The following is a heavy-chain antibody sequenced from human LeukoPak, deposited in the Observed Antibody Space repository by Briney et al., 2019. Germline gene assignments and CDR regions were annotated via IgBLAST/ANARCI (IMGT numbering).Heavy chain of an antibody. CDR2: ISAYNGNT. CDR3: ARDRPSVRSGSYYAPLEY. V-gene: IGHV1-18*01. CDR1: GYTFTSYG. J-gene: IGHJ4*02. D-gene: IGHD1-26*01. Sequence: ASVKVSCKASGYTFTSYGISWVRQAPGQGLEWMGWISAYNGNTNYAQKLQGRVTMTTVTSTSTAFMELRSLRSDDTAVFYCARDRPSVRSGSYYAPLEYWGQGTLVTVSS.